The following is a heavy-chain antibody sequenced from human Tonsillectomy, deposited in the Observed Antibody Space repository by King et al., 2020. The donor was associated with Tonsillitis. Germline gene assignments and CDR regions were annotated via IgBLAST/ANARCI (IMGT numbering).Heavy chain of an antibody. Sequence: VQLVESGGGLVQPGGSLRLSCAASGFTFNSYGMNWVRQAPWKGLEWIAYISSSSNFIYYAASVKGRFTISRDNARNSLYLQMSSLRAEDTAVYYCTRNFWSGGTEGCWGQGTLVTVSS. CDR1: GFTFNSYG. D-gene: IGHD3-3*01. V-gene: IGHV3-48*01. CDR2: ISSSSNFI. CDR3: TRNFWSGGTEGC. J-gene: IGHJ4*02.